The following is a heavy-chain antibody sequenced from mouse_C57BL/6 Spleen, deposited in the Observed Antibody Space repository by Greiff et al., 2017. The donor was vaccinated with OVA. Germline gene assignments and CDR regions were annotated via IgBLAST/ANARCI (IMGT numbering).Heavy chain of an antibody. V-gene: IGHV5-4*01. J-gene: IGHJ3*01. CDR3: ARDGYDYNDVPFAY. Sequence: EVKLMESWGGLVKPGGSLKLSCAASGFTFSSYAMSWVRQTPEKRLEWVATISDGGSYTYYPDNVKGRFTISRDNAKNNLYLQMSHLKSEDTAMYYCARDGYDYNDVPFAYWGQGTLVTVSA. CDR1: GFTFSSYA. CDR2: ISDGGSYT. D-gene: IGHD2-4*01.